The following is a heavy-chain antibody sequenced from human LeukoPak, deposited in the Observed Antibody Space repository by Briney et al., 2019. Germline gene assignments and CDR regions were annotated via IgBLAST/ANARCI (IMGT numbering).Heavy chain of an antibody. CDR2: ISYDGSNK. D-gene: IGHD1-26*01. CDR1: GFTFSSYG. Sequence: GGSLRLSCAASGFTFSSYGMHWVRQAPGKGLEWVAVISYDGSNKYYADSVKGRFTISRDNSENTLYLQMNSLRAEDTAVYYCAKDQANMREPIDYWGQGTLVTVSS. CDR3: AKDQANMREPIDY. J-gene: IGHJ4*02. V-gene: IGHV3-30*18.